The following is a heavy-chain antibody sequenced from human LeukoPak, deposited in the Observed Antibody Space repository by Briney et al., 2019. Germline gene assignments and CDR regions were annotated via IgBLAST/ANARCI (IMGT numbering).Heavy chain of an antibody. CDR2: ISYTGST. CDR1: GASIRSSY. J-gene: IGHJ2*01. CDR3: ATYRTSFIYWYFDL. Sequence: PSETLSLTCTVSGASIRSSYWSWIRQPPGEGLEWIGYISYTGSTNYNPSLKSRVSLSVDTSKNQFSLELSSVTAADTAVYYCATYRTSFIYWYFDLWGRGTLVTVSS. D-gene: IGHD2-2*01. V-gene: IGHV4-59*01.